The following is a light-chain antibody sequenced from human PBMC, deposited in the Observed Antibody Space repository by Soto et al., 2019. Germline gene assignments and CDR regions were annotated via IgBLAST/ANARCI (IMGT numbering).Light chain of an antibody. CDR2: EGT. CDR1: GSDVGSYNL. Sequence: QSALTQPASVSGSPGQSITISCTGTGSDVGSYNLVSWYQQHPGKAPKLIIYEGTKRPSGVSNRFSGSKSGNTASLTISGLQAEDESIYVCRSYAGGRNFVVFGGGTKLTVL. J-gene: IGLJ3*02. CDR3: RSYAGGRNFVV. V-gene: IGLV2-23*03.